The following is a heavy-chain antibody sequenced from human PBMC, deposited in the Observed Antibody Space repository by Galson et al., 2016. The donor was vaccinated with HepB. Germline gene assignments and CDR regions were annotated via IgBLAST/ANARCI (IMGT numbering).Heavy chain of an antibody. V-gene: IGHV3-33*08. CDR3: AREDPRIAAAILDS. Sequence: SLRLSCAASGFTFSMSGMHWVRQAPGKGLEWVALIWYDGSNKYYADSVKGRFTISRDNSRNTLFLQMNRLRAEDTGLYYCAREDPRIAAAILDSWGQGTLVTVSS. CDR1: GFTFSMSG. J-gene: IGHJ4*02. CDR2: IWYDGSNK. D-gene: IGHD6-25*01.